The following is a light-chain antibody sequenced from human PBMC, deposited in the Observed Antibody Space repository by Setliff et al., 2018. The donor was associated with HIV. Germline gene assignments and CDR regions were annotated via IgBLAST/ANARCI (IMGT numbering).Light chain of an antibody. V-gene: IGLV2-14*03. CDR2: EVT. Sequence: QSALTQPASVSGSPGQSITISCTGTSNDIGAYNRVSWFQQLPGKAPKLIIYEVTNRPSGVSNRFSGSKSGNTASLTISGLQAEDEADYYCSSYRSSDTGVFGTGTKVTV. CDR1: SNDIGAYNR. CDR3: SSYRSSDTGV. J-gene: IGLJ1*01.